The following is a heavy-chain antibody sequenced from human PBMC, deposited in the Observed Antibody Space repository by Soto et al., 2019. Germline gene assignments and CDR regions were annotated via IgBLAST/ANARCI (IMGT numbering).Heavy chain of an antibody. CDR1: GGSISISGYY. CDR3: ARELGYCSGGNCYSLNAFDI. J-gene: IGHJ3*02. CDR2: IYYSGST. V-gene: IGHV4-39*02. D-gene: IGHD2-15*01. Sequence: QLQLQESGPGLVKPSETLSLTCTVSGGSISISGYYWVLIRQPPGKGLEWIASIYYSGSTYYNPSLKSRVTIYVDRSKNQFSVKLSSVTAADTAVYYCARELGYCSGGNCYSLNAFDIWGQGTMVTVSS.